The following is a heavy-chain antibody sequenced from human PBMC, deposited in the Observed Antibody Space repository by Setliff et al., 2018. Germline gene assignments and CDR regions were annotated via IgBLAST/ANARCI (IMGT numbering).Heavy chain of an antibody. CDR2: ITHSGNT. CDR1: GDFFTGHY. CDR3: ARAPGTVVVPASRSAFDI. Sequence: SETLSLTCAVFGDFFTGHYWSWIRQSPGKGLEWIAEITHSGNTNYNPSPSLRSRVIMTRNTSISTAYLELNTLRSDDTAVYYCARAPGTVVVPASRSAFDIWGQGTMVTVSS. V-gene: IGHV4-34*10. D-gene: IGHD2-2*01. J-gene: IGHJ3*02.